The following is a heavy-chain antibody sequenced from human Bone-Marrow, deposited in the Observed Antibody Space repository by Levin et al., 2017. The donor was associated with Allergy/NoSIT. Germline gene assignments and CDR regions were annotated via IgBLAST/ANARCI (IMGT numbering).Heavy chain of an antibody. CDR1: GHNFNDNW. Sequence: GGSLRLSCQGSGHNFNDNWIAWVRQMPGKGLEWMGMIYPADSDSRYSPSFEGQVTLSVDKSTNTAHLHWSRLKASDTAMYYCASVSGTFYNYYGMAVWGQGTTVTVSS. J-gene: IGHJ6*02. D-gene: IGHD1-7*01. CDR2: IYPADSDS. V-gene: IGHV5-51*01. CDR3: ASVSGTFYNYYGMAV.